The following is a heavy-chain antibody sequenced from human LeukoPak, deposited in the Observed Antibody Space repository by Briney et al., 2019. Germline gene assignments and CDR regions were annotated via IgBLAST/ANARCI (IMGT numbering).Heavy chain of an antibody. J-gene: IGHJ4*02. CDR1: GFIFTTYW. Sequence: GESLKISRQNSGFIFTTYWIAWVRQMPGKGLEWMGIIYAGDSDTRYSPSFQGQVTISADKSISTAYLQWSSLKASDTAMYYCASSGSNADFDYWGQGTLVTVSS. CDR3: ASSGSNADFDY. V-gene: IGHV5-51*01. CDR2: IYAGDSDT. D-gene: IGHD1-26*01.